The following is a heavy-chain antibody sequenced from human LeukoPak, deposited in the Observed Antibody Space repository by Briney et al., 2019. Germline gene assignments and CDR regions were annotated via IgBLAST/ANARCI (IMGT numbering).Heavy chain of an antibody. CDR1: GFTFSSYA. V-gene: IGHV3-30*04. CDR3: ARGRPLGANFWVY. J-gene: IGHJ4*02. D-gene: IGHD3-16*01. CDR2: ISYDGSKK. Sequence: GGSLRLSCAASGFTFSSYAMHWVRQAPGKGLEWVTIISYDGSKKYYADYVKGRFTISRDNSKNTLFLQMNSLRAEDTAVYYCARGRPLGANFWVYWGQGTLVTVSS.